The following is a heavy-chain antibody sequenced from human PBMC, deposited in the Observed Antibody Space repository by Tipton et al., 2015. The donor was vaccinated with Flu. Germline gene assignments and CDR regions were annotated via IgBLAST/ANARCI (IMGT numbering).Heavy chain of an antibody. CDR2: FHYSGTT. J-gene: IGHJ4*02. V-gene: IGHV4-39*01. D-gene: IGHD3-10*02. CDR1: GGSITNYH. Sequence: TLSLTCTVSGGSITNYHWGWIRQPPGKGLEWIGGFHYSGTTYYNPSLKSRVTISVDTSKNQFSLKLTSATAADTAIYYCARLSFYDVDLKNFYFEDWGQGTLVTVSS. CDR3: ARLSFYDVDLKNFYFED.